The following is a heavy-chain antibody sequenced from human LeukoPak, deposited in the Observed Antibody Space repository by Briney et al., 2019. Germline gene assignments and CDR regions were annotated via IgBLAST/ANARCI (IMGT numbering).Heavy chain of an antibody. CDR2: IYYSGST. CDR1: GGSISSYY. V-gene: IGHV4-59*12. D-gene: IGHD5-24*01. Sequence: SETLSLTCTVSGGSISSYYWSWIRQPPGKGLEWIGYIYYSGSTNYNPSLKSRVTISVDTSKNQFSLKLSSVTAADTAVYYCARERWLQYYYLDYWGQGTLVTVSS. CDR3: ARERWLQYYYLDY. J-gene: IGHJ4*02.